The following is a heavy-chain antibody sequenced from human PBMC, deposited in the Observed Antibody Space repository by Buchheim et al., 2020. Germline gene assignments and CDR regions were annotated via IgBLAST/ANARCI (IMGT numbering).Heavy chain of an antibody. CDR2: ISWNGGTT. Sequence: EVQLVESGGVVVQPGGSLRLSCVASGFIFDEYTMHWVRQTPGKGLEWVSRISWNGGTTDYADSVMGRFTISRDNSKNSLFLQMNSLTTEDTAFYYCAKDRYCTNGVCSMGFDPWGQGTL. D-gene: IGHD2-8*01. CDR3: AKDRYCTNGVCSMGFDP. J-gene: IGHJ5*02. V-gene: IGHV3-43*01. CDR1: GFIFDEYT.